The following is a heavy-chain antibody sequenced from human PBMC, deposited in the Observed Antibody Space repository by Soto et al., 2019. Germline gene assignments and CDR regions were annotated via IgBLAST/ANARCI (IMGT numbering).Heavy chain of an antibody. CDR3: ARSVSFRYQLLKRGMGV. CDR2: IIPIFATA. V-gene: IGHV1-69*01. CDR1: GGTFSSYA. Sequence: QVQLVQFGAEVKKPGSSVKVSCKASGGTFSSYAISWVRQAPGQGLEWMGGIIPIFATANYAQKFQGRVMITVDESTSTAYMELSSLRSEDTAVYYCARSVSFRYQLLKRGMGVWGQGTTVTVSS. J-gene: IGHJ6*02. D-gene: IGHD2-2*01.